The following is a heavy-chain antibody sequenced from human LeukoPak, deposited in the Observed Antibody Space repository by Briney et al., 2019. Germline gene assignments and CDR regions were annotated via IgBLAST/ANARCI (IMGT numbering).Heavy chain of an antibody. CDR1: GFTFSSYA. CDR2: ISGSGGST. Sequence: GGSLTLSCAASGFTFSSYAMSWVRQAPGKGLEWVSAISGSGGSTYYADPVKGRFTISRDNSKNTLYLQMNSLRAEDTAVYYCAKGRKRTTVTTFDYWGQGTLVTVSS. D-gene: IGHD4-17*01. CDR3: AKGRKRTTVTTFDY. V-gene: IGHV3-23*01. J-gene: IGHJ4*02.